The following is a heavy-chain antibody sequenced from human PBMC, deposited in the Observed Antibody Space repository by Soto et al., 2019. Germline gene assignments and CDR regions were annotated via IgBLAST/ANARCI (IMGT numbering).Heavy chain of an antibody. CDR1: GFTFSDYY. CDR2: ISSSSSYT. CDR3: ARDLDPWDFGVVIAASGMDV. J-gene: IGHJ6*02. V-gene: IGHV3-11*06. Sequence: GGSLRLSCAASGFTFSDYYMSWIRQAPGKGLEWVSYISSSSSYTNYAESVKGRFTISRDNAKNSLYLQKNSLRAEDTVVYYCARDLDPWDFGVVIAASGMDVWGQGTTVTVSS. D-gene: IGHD3-3*01.